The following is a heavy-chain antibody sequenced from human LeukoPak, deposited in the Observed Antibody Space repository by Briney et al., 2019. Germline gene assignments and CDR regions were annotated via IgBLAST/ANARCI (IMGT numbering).Heavy chain of an antibody. V-gene: IGHV3-74*01. CDR3: ARYSSGWYEYFQH. J-gene: IGHJ1*01. CDR1: GFTFSSYW. Sequence: GGSLRLSCAASGFTFSSYWMHWVRQAPGKGLVWVSRINSDGSSTSYADSVKGRFTISRDNAKNTLYLQMNSLRAEDTAVYYCARYSSGWYEYFQHWGQGTLVTVSS. D-gene: IGHD6-19*01. CDR2: INSDGSST.